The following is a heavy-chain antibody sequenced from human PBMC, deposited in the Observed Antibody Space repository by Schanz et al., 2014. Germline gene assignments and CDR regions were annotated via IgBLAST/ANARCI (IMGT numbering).Heavy chain of an antibody. CDR2: ISSSSSTI. CDR1: GFTFSGYS. Sequence: VQLVESGGGVVQPGRSLRLSCVASGFTFSGYSMNWVRQAPGKGLEWVAYISSSSSTIHYADSVKGRFTISRDNAKNSLYLQMDSLRAEDTAVYYCARDLPRTFLFDYWGQGTLVTVSS. J-gene: IGHJ4*02. CDR3: ARDLPRTFLFDY. V-gene: IGHV3-48*01.